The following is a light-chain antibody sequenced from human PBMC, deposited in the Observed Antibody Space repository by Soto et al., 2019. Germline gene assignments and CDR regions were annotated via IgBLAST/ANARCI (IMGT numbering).Light chain of an antibody. Sequence: DIPMTQSPSSVSASIGDRVTITCRASQDISSWLAWYQQKPGKAPKLVIYAASSLQSGVPPRFSGSGSGTDFTLTINSLQPEDFATYYCQGANSFPLTFGGGTKVEIK. CDR1: QDISSW. CDR2: AAS. J-gene: IGKJ4*01. V-gene: IGKV1D-12*01. CDR3: QGANSFPLT.